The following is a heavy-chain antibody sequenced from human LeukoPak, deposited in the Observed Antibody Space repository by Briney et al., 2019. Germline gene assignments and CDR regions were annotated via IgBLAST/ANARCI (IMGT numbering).Heavy chain of an antibody. Sequence: GGSRRLSWAASGLIFSGYAMTWVRQAPGRGLEWLSTIGGSGTTTYYVDSVKGRFTVSRDNSKNTLYLQMDSLRTEDTALYHCAKDMRLLATGGLGYLDYWGQGALVTVSS. D-gene: IGHD3-3*02. CDR1: GLIFSGYA. V-gene: IGHV3-23*01. CDR3: AKDMRLLATGGLGYLDY. CDR2: IGGSGTTT. J-gene: IGHJ4*02.